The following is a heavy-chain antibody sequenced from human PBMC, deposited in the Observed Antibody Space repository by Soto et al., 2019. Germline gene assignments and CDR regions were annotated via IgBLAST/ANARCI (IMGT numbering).Heavy chain of an antibody. V-gene: IGHV4-31*03. CDR3: ARVRAGYSGYDSY. D-gene: IGHD5-12*01. CDR1: GGSISSGGYY. CDR2: IYYSGST. J-gene: IGHJ4*02. Sequence: SETLSLTCTVSGGSISSGGYYWSWIRQHPGKGLEWIGYIYYSGSTYYNPSLKSRVTISVDTSKNQFSLKLSSVTAADTAVYYCARVRAGYSGYDSYWGQGTLVTVSS.